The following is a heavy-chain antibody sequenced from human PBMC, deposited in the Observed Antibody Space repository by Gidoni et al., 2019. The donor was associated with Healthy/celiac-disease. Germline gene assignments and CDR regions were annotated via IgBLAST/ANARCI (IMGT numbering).Heavy chain of an antibody. D-gene: IGHD3-9*01. J-gene: IGHJ2*01. V-gene: IGHV4-34*01. CDR1: GGSFSGYY. CDR2: INHSGST. CDR3: ARGNWVRYFDRNWYFDL. Sequence: QVQLQQWGAGLLKPSETLSLTCAGDGGSFSGYYWSWIRQPPGKGLEWIGEINHSGSTNYNPSLKSRVTISVDTSKNQFSLKLSSVTAADTAVYYCARGNWVRYFDRNWYFDLWGRGTLVTVSS.